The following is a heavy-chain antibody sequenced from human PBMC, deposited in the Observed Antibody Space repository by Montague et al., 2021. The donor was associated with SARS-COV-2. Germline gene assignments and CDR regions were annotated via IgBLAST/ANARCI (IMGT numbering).Heavy chain of an antibody. CDR2: INHSGST. V-gene: IGHV4-34*01. D-gene: IGHD3-10*01. J-gene: IGHJ6*02. Sequence: ETLSLTCAVYGGSFSGYYWSWIRQPPGKGLEWIGEINHSGSTNYNPSLKSRVTISVDTSKNQFSLKLSSVTAADTAVYYCARVRYYGSGTSLGMDVRGQGTTVTVSS. CDR3: ARVRYYGSGTSLGMDV. CDR1: GGSFSGYY.